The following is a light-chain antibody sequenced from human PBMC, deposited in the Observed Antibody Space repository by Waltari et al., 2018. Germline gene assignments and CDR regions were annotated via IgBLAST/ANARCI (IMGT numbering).Light chain of an antibody. CDR2: GTF. CDR3: QQYDISPLT. CDR1: QTIRTTS. V-gene: IGKV3-20*01. J-gene: IGKJ4*01. Sequence: EIVLTQSPGTLSLSPGEGATLSCRTSQTIRTTSLAWYQQKPGQAPTLLIYGTFSRATGIPDRFTGSGSGTDFSLTISSLEPEDFATYYCQQYDISPLTFGGGTKVEIK.